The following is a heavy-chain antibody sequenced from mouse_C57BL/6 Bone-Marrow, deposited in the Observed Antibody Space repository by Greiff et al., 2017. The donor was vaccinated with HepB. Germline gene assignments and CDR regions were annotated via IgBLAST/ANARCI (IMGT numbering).Heavy chain of an antibody. CDR1: GYTFTDYY. V-gene: IGHV1-26*01. CDR2: INPNNGGT. Sequence: VHVKQSGPELVKPGASVKISCKASGYTFTDYYMNWVKQSHGKSLEWIGDINPNNGGTSYNQKFKGKATLTVDKSSSTAYMELRSLTSEDSAVYYCARDVAYYFDYWGQGTTLTVSS. J-gene: IGHJ2*01. CDR3: ARDVAYYFDY.